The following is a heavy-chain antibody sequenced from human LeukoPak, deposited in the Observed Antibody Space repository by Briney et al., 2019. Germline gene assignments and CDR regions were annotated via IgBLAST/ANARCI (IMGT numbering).Heavy chain of an antibody. CDR1: GGSFSGYY. CDR2: INHSGST. Sequence: SETLSLTCAVYGGSFSGYYWSWIRQPPGKGLEWIGEINHSGSTNYNPSLKSRVTISVDTSKNQFSLKLSSVTAADTAVYYCARDDSSGWYYFDYWGQGTLVTVSS. J-gene: IGHJ4*02. V-gene: IGHV4-34*01. CDR3: ARDDSSGWYYFDY. D-gene: IGHD6-19*01.